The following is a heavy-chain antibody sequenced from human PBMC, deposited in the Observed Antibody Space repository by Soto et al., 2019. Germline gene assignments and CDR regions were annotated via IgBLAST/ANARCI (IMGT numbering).Heavy chain of an antibody. J-gene: IGHJ5*02. CDR1: GGTFSSYA. Sequence: QVQLVQSGAEVQKPGSSVKVSCKASGGTFSSYAISWVRQAPGQGLEWMGGIIPIFGTANYAQKFQGRVTITADKSTSTAYMELSSLRSEDTAVYYCARGLITIFGVVENWFDPWGQGTLVTVSS. D-gene: IGHD3-3*01. CDR3: ARGLITIFGVVENWFDP. CDR2: IIPIFGTA. V-gene: IGHV1-69*06.